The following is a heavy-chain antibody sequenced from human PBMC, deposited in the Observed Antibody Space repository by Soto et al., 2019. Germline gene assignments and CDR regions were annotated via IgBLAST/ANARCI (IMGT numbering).Heavy chain of an antibody. V-gene: IGHV4-39*01. CDR2: IYYSGNT. CDR1: GGSISISNHY. Sequence: PSKTLSLTCTVSGGSISISNHYWGWIRQPPGKGLEWIGSIYYSGNTYRNPSLKGRVIMSVDTSKKQVSLKLSSVTAADTAVYYCARLLLYYDRSGSDGFDIWGQGTMVTVSS. D-gene: IGHD3-22*01. J-gene: IGHJ3*02. CDR3: ARLLLYYDRSGSDGFDI.